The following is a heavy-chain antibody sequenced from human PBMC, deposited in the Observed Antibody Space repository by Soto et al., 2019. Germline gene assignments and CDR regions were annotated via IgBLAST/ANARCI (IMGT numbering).Heavy chain of an antibody. J-gene: IGHJ6*03. D-gene: IGHD4-17*01. CDR3: ARQDGDSPYYYYYMDV. CDR1: GYSFTSYW. CDR2: IYPGDSDT. V-gene: IGHV5-51*01. Sequence: GESLKISCKGSGYSFTSYWIGWVRQMPGKGLEWMGIIYPGDSDTRYSPSFQGQVTISADKSISTAYLQWSSLKASDTAMYYCARQDGDSPYYYYYMDVWGKGTTVTVSS.